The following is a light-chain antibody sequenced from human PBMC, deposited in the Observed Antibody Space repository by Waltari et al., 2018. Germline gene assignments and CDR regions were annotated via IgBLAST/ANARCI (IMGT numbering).Light chain of an antibody. V-gene: IGLV1-40*01. J-gene: IGLJ3*02. CDR3: QSYDTRLGAWV. CDR2: GNT. Sequence: QSVLTQPPSVSGAPGQRVTISCTGSSSNIGAGYDVHWYQHLPGTAPKLLIYGNTNRPSGVPDQFSGSNSGTSASLVSTGLQAEDEANYYCQSYDTRLGAWVFGGGTKLTVL. CDR1: SSNIGAGYD.